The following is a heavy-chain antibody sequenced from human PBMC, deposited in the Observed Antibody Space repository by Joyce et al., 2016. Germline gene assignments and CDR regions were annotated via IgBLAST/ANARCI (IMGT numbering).Heavy chain of an antibody. J-gene: IGHJ4*02. CDR1: GGSISGSSSY. V-gene: IGHV4-39*07. CDR2: IYRSGTT. Sequence: QVQLQESGPGLVRPSETLSLTCSGSGGSISGSSSYWGWIRQSPGKGLEWLGSIYRSGTTYDNPSLKSRVSMSVDTSKNQFSLRLNSVSAADTAVYYCARTGVMVTAVHHFEYWAREPWSPSPQ. CDR3: ARTGVMVTAVHHFEY. D-gene: IGHD2-21*02.